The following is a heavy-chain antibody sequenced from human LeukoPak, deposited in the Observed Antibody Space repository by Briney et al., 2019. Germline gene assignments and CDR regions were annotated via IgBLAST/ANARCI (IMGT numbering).Heavy chain of an antibody. Sequence: ASVKVSCKASGYTFTGYYMHWVRQAPGQGLEWMEWINPNSGGTNYAQKFQGRVTMTRDTSISTAYMELSRLRSDDTAVYYCAKLRDGYNNYFDYWGQGTLVTVSS. D-gene: IGHD5-24*01. J-gene: IGHJ4*02. CDR2: INPNSGGT. CDR1: GYTFTGYY. CDR3: AKLRDGYNNYFDY. V-gene: IGHV1-2*02.